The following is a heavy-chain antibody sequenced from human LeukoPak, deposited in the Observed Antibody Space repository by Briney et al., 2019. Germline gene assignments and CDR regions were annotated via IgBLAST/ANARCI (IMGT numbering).Heavy chain of an antibody. J-gene: IGHJ4*02. CDR1: GGTFSSYA. Sequence: SVKVSCKASGGTFSSYAISWVRQAPGQGLEWMGGIIPIFGTANYAQKFQGRVTITADESTSTAYMELSSLRSEDTAVYYCASFGYYGSGSYYNPSPPFDYWGQGTLVTVSS. D-gene: IGHD3-10*01. CDR3: ASFGYYGSGSYYNPSPPFDY. CDR2: IIPIFGTA. V-gene: IGHV1-69*01.